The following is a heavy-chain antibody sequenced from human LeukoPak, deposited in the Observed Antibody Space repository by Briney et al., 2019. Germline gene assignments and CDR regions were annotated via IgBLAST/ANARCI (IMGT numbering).Heavy chain of an antibody. Sequence: PSETLSLTCSVSGGSINNRDYYWGWIRQPPGTGLEWIGSIYHSGKTYYNPSLKSRVTISIDTSKNQLSLKVISVTAADTAVYYCARGVIAAGGNDFDYWGQGTLVTVSS. V-gene: IGHV4-39*07. CDR1: GGSINNRDYY. CDR2: IYHSGKT. D-gene: IGHD6-13*01. CDR3: ARGVIAAGGNDFDY. J-gene: IGHJ4*02.